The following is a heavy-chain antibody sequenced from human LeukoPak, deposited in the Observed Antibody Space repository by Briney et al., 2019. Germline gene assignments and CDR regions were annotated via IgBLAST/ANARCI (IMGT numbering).Heavy chain of an antibody. CDR3: ATRVEASRSLY. V-gene: IGHV4-38-2*02. J-gene: IGHJ4*02. CDR1: GYSISSGYY. CDR2: IYHSGST. Sequence: PSETLSLTCTVSGYSISSGYYWGWIRQPPGKGLEWIGSIYHSGSTYYNPSLKSRVTISVDTSKNQFSLKLSSVTAADTAVYYCATRVEASRSLYWGQGTLVTVSS.